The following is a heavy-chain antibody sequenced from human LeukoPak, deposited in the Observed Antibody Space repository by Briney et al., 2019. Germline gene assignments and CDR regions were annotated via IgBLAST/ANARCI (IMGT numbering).Heavy chain of an antibody. D-gene: IGHD3-10*01. Sequence: PSETLCLTCTVSGGSISSSSYYWGWIRQPPGKGLEWIGSIYYSGSTYYNPSLKSRVTISVDTSKNQFSLKLSSVTAADTAVYYCARPSTYYYGSGSSFDPWGQGTLVTVSS. J-gene: IGHJ5*02. CDR2: IYYSGST. V-gene: IGHV4-39*01. CDR1: GGSISSSSYY. CDR3: ARPSTYYYGSGSSFDP.